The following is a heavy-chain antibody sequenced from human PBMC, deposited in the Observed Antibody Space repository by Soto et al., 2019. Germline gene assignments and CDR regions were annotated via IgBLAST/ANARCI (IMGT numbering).Heavy chain of an antibody. J-gene: IGHJ4*02. D-gene: IGHD3-3*01. CDR2: MNPNSGNT. V-gene: IGHV1-8*01. Sequence: ASVKVSCKASGYTFTSYDINWVRQATGQGLEWMGWMNPNSGNTGYAQKFQGRVTMTRNTSISTAYMELSSLRSEDTAVYYCARLTIFGVVISVYDDYWGQGALVTVSS. CDR3: ARLTIFGVVISVYDDY. CDR1: GYTFTSYD.